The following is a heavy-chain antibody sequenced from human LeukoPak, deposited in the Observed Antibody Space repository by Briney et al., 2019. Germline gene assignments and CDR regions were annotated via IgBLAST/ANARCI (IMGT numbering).Heavy chain of an antibody. J-gene: IGHJ5*02. D-gene: IGHD2-2*01. CDR1: GYSISSGYY. CDR2: IYTSGST. Sequence: SETLSLTCTVSGYSISSGYYWGWIRQPAGKGLEWIGRIYTSGSTNYNPSLKSRVTISVDTSKNQFSLKLSSVTAADTAVYYCAGTVVVPAAMKTWFDPWGQGTLVTVSS. V-gene: IGHV4-61*02. CDR3: AGTVVVPAAMKTWFDP.